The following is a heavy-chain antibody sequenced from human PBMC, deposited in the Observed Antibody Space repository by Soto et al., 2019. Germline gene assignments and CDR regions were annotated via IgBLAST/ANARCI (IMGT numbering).Heavy chain of an antibody. CDR2: IIPFLGVT. CDR1: GGTFSKYS. V-gene: IGHV1-69*02. D-gene: IGHD3-10*01. Sequence: QVPLVQSGAEVKKPGSSVKVSCKASGGTFSKYSITWIRQAPGQGLEWMGRIIPFLGVTNYAQKFKGRVTITADKSTSTAYMELNNLRSEDTAVYFCASGSAPVLDYWGQGTLITVSS. CDR3: ASGSAPVLDY. J-gene: IGHJ4*02.